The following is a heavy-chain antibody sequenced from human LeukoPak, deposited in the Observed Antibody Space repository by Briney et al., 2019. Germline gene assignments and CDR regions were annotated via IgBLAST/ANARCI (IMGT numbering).Heavy chain of an antibody. CDR3: ARDQVGEWFDP. D-gene: IGHD3-10*01. V-gene: IGHV3-66*01. CDR2: IYSGGST. Sequence: GGSLRLSCAASGFTVSSNYMSWVRQAPGKGLEWVSVIYSGGSTYYADSVKGRFTISRDNSKNTLYLQMNSLRAEDTAVYYCARDQVGEWFDPWGQGTLVTVSS. J-gene: IGHJ5*02. CDR1: GFTVSSNY.